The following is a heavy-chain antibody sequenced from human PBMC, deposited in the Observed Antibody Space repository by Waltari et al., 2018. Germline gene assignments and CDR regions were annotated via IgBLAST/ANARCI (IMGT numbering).Heavy chain of an antibody. CDR1: GFTFSSYE. Sequence: EVQLVESGGGLVQPGGSLRLSCAASGFTFSSYEMYWVRRAPGKGLEWVSYISSSGSTIYYADSVKCRFTISRDNAKNSLYLQMNSLRAEDTAVYYCAGRQTYYYDSSGYYYDYWGQGTLVTVSS. V-gene: IGHV3-48*03. CDR2: ISSSGSTI. CDR3: AGRQTYYYDSSGYYYDY. J-gene: IGHJ4*02. D-gene: IGHD3-22*01.